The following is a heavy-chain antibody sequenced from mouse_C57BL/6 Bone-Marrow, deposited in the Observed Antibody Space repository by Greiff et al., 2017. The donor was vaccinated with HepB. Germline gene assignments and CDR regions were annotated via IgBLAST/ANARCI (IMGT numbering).Heavy chain of an antibody. CDR2: IDPETGGT. CDR1: GYTFTDYE. CDR3: LYYCGSSYRIYWYFDV. V-gene: IGHV1-15*01. Sequence: QVQLQQSGAELVRPGASVTLSCKASGYTFTDYEMHWVKQTPVHGLEWIGAIDPETGGTAYNQKFKGKAILTADKSSSTAYMELRSLTSEDSAVYYCLYYCGSSYRIYWYFDVWGTGTTVTVSS. J-gene: IGHJ1*03. D-gene: IGHD1-1*01.